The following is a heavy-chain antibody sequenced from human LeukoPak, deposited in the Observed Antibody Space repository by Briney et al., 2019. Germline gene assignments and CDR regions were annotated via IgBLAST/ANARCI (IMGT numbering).Heavy chain of an antibody. CDR2: IYYSGST. V-gene: IGHV4-59*01. J-gene: IGHJ4*02. Sequence: SETLSLTCTVSGGPISSYYWSWIRQPPGKGLEWIGYIYYSGSTNYNPSLKSRVTISEDTSKNQFSLKLSSVTAADTAVYYCARGGGYCSGGSCHIDYWGQGTLVTVSS. D-gene: IGHD2-15*01. CDR1: GGPISSYY. CDR3: ARGGGYCSGGSCHIDY.